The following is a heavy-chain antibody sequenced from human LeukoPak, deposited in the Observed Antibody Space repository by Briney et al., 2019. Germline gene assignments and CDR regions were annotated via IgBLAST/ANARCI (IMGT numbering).Heavy chain of an antibody. D-gene: IGHD6-13*01. Sequence: GGSLRLSCAASGFTFSSYAMSWVRQAPGKGLEWVSALSTTGGSTYYADSVKGRFTISRDNSKNTLYLQMNSLRAEDTGLYYCAKRIAAAGPYFDYWGQGTLVTVSS. CDR1: GFTFSSYA. CDR3: AKRIAAAGPYFDY. CDR2: LSTTGGST. J-gene: IGHJ4*02. V-gene: IGHV3-23*01.